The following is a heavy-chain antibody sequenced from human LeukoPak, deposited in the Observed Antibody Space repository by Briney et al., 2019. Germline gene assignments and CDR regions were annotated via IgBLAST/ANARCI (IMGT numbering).Heavy chain of an antibody. CDR3: ARSSSGWYLDY. CDR1: GGSVSSGSYY. V-gene: IGHV4-61*01. J-gene: IGHJ4*02. CDR2: IYYSGST. D-gene: IGHD6-19*01. Sequence: SETLSLTCTVSGGSVSSGSYYWSWIRQPPGKGLEWIGYIYYSGSTNYNPSLKSRVTISVDTSRNQFSLKLSSVTAADTAVYYCARSSSGWYLDYWGQGTLVTVSS.